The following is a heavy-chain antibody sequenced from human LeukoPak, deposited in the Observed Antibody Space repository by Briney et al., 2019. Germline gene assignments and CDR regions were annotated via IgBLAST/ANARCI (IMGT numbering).Heavy chain of an antibody. J-gene: IGHJ5*02. D-gene: IGHD6-6*01. Sequence: PSETLSLTCTVSGGSISSHYWSWIRQPPGKGLEWIGYIYYSGSTNYNPSLKSRVTISVDTSKNQFSLKLSSVTAADTAVYYCARVKQLGWFDPWGQGTLVTVSS. CDR1: GGSISSHY. V-gene: IGHV4-59*11. CDR3: ARVKQLGWFDP. CDR2: IYYSGST.